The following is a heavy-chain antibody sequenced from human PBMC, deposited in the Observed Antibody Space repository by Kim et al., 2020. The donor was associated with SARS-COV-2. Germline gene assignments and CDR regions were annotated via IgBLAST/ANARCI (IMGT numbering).Heavy chain of an antibody. V-gene: IGHV3-23*01. Sequence: SVKGRFTISRDNSKNTLYLPMNSLRAGDTAVYYCANAEGRILTGYWFDYWGQGTLVTVSS. CDR3: ANAEGRILTGYWFDY. D-gene: IGHD3-9*01. J-gene: IGHJ4*02.